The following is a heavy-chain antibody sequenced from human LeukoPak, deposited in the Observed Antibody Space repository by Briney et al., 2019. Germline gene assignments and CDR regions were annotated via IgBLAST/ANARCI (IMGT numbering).Heavy chain of an antibody. CDR2: IRYDGSNK. CDR1: GFTFSIYG. D-gene: IGHD5-24*01. CDR3: AKDLWMATIRAPDY. Sequence: AGGSLRLSCAASGFTFSIYGMHWVRQAPGKGLEWVAFIRYDGSNKYYADSVKGRFTISRDNSKNTLYLQMNSLRAEDTAVYYCAKDLWMATIRAPDYWGQGTLVTVSS. V-gene: IGHV3-30*02. J-gene: IGHJ4*02.